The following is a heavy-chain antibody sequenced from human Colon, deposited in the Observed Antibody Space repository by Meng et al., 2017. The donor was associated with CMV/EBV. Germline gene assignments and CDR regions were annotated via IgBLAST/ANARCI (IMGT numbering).Heavy chain of an antibody. J-gene: IGHJ4*02. CDR2: LFHTGSA. CDR3: ASGDYDTSGYYFDL. D-gene: IGHD3-22*01. Sequence: GGSLSSGGYFWSWVRQPPGKGLEWIGYLFHTGSAYYNLSLKSRVTISLDTSKNNFSLTMTSVSAADTAVYYCASGDYDTSGYYFDLWGQGTLVTVSS. V-gene: IGHV4-30-4*01. CDR1: GGSLSSGGYF.